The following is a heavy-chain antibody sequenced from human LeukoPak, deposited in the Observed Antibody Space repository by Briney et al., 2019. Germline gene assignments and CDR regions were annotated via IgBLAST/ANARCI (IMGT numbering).Heavy chain of an antibody. CDR2: IHPGDSDT. Sequence: GESLKISCQGSGYRFTNHWIAWVRQMPGKGLEWMGIIHPGDSDTRYSPSFQGQVTISADKSINTAYLQWSSLKAPDTAMYYCARLRDGSIDYWGQGTLVTVSS. CDR1: GYRFTNHW. V-gene: IGHV5-51*01. J-gene: IGHJ4*02. CDR3: ARLRDGSIDY.